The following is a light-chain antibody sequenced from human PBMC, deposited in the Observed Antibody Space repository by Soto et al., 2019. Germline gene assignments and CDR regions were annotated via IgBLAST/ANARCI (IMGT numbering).Light chain of an antibody. CDR1: QSVSSK. J-gene: IGKJ1*01. Sequence: EIVMTQSPATLSVSPGERTTLSCSASQSVSSKLAWYQQKPGQAPRLLIYGASTRATGIPARFSGSGSGTEFTLTISSLQSEDFAVYYCQQHNNWFWTSGQGTKVETK. CDR3: QQHNNWFWT. V-gene: IGKV3-15*01. CDR2: GAS.